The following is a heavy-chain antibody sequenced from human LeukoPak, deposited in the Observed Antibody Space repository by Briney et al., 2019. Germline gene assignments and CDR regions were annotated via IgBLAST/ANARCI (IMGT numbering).Heavy chain of an antibody. Sequence: SETLSLTCTVSGGSISSYYWSWIRQPPGKGLEWIGYIYYSGSTNYNPSLKSRVTISVDTSKNQFSLKLSSVTAADTAVYYCARALSVMGILPRPSLKEETDLLYYFDYWGQGTLVTVSS. J-gene: IGHJ4*02. CDR3: ARALSVMGILPRPSLKEETDLLYYFDY. CDR2: IYYSGST. CDR1: GGSISSYY. D-gene: IGHD1-26*01. V-gene: IGHV4-59*08.